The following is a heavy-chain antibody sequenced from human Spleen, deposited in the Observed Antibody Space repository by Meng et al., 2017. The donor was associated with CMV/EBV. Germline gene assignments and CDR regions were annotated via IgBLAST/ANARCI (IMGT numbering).Heavy chain of an antibody. CDR1: GYTFTSYY. Sequence: ASVKVSCKASGYTFTSYYVHWVRQAPGQGLEWMGIINPSGGSTSYAQKFQGRVTMTRDTSTSTVYMELSSLRSEDTAVYYCARALGELCSSTSCYDYYYYYGMDVWGQGTTVTVSS. CDR2: INPSGGST. D-gene: IGHD2-2*01. CDR3: ARALGELCSSTSCYDYYYYYGMDV. J-gene: IGHJ6*02. V-gene: IGHV1-46*01.